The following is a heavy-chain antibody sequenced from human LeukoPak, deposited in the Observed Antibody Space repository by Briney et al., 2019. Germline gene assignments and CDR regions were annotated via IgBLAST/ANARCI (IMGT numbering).Heavy chain of an antibody. J-gene: IGHJ6*03. D-gene: IGHD2-8*01. CDR2: IRSCSSSI. V-gene: IGHV3-48*01. CDR1: GFTFSIHS. CDR3: ARVSNAYDYYYMEV. Sequence: GRSLRLSCAASGFTFSIHSMNSVRQAPGKGLDCVSYIRSCSSSIYFVEFVKSRFTISRENGSNSPEPQLKSLRALHTPVYSCARVSNAYDYYYMEVWGKGATVTVSS.